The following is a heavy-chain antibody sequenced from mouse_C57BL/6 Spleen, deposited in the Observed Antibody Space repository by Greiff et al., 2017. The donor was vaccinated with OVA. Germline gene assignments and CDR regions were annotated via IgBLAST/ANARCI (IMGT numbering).Heavy chain of an antibody. J-gene: IGHJ2*01. CDR2: INPGSGGT. CDR1: GYAFTNYL. D-gene: IGHD1-1*01. V-gene: IGHV1-54*01. CDR3: ARSPYYYGRGDY. Sequence: VQLQQSGAELVRPGTSVKVSCKASGYAFTNYLIEWVKQRPGQGLEWIGVINPGSGGTNYNEKFKGKATLTADKSSSTAYMQLSSLTSEDSAVYFCARSPYYYGRGDYWGQGTTLTVSS.